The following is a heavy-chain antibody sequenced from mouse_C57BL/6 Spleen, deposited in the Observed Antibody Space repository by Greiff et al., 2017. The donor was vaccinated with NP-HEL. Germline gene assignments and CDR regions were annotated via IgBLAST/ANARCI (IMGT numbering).Heavy chain of an antibody. D-gene: IGHD1-1*01. J-gene: IGHJ2*01. CDR2: IWSDGST. CDR1: GFSLTSYG. V-gene: IGHV2-6-1*01. Sequence: QVQLKQSGPGLVAPSQSLSITCTVSGFSLTSYGVHWVRQPPGKGLEWLVVIWSDGSTTYNSALKSRLSISKDNSKSQVFLKMNSLQTDDTAMYYCARHGPYYYGSSFLDYWGQGTTLTVSS. CDR3: ARHGPYYYGSSFLDY.